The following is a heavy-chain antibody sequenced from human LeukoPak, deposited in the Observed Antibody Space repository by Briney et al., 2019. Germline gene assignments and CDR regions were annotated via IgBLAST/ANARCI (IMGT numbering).Heavy chain of an antibody. CDR3: AKSTYYDFWSGSRFDY. CDR2: ISGSGNST. CDR1: GFTFDSYA. Sequence: GGSLRLSCAASGFTFDSYAMTWVRQAPGRGLEWVSAISGSGNSTHYVDSVKGRFTISRDNSKDTLYMQVNSLRVEDTAIYYCAKSTYYDFWSGSRFDYWGQGILVTVSS. V-gene: IGHV3-23*01. D-gene: IGHD3-3*01. J-gene: IGHJ4*02.